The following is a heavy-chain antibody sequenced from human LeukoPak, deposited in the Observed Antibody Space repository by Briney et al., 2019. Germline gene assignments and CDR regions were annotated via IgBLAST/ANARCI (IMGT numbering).Heavy chain of an antibody. V-gene: IGHV4-4*07. CDR3: ARVLVGANYYYYYMDV. D-gene: IGHD1-26*01. CDR1: GGSISSYY. CDR2: IYTSGNT. J-gene: IGHJ6*03. Sequence: SETLSLTCTVSGGSISSYYWSWIRQPAGKGLEWIGRIYTSGNTNYSPSLKSRVTISVDKSKNQFSLKVSSVTAADTATYYCARVLVGANYYYYYMDVWGKGTTVTVSS.